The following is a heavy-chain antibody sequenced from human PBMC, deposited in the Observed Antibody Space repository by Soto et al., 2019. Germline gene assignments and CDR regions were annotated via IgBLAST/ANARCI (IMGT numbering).Heavy chain of an antibody. J-gene: IGHJ3*01. CDR2: ILGSAGST. CDR1: GFTISSYA. D-gene: IGHD6-6*01. Sequence: GWSLRLSCAASGFTISSYAMTWVRQAPGKGLEWVSMILGSAGSTYYADSVKGRFTISRDNSRNTLFLQMNSLRVEDTAVYYCAKRPDAFDVWGQGTMVTVSS. V-gene: IGHV3-23*01. CDR3: AKRPDAFDV.